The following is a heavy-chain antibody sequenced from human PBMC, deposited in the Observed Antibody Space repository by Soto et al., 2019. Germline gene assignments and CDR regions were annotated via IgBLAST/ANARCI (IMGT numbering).Heavy chain of an antibody. D-gene: IGHD3-10*01. J-gene: IGHJ4*02. Sequence: GGSLRLSCAASGFTFSSYAMSWVRQAPGKGLEWVSAISGSGGSTYYADSVKGRFTISRDNSKNTLYLQMNSLRAEDTAVYYCAKDSRPDYHGSGSYYNWGQGTLVTVSS. CDR2: ISGSGGST. CDR3: AKDSRPDYHGSGSYYN. CDR1: GFTFSSYA. V-gene: IGHV3-23*01.